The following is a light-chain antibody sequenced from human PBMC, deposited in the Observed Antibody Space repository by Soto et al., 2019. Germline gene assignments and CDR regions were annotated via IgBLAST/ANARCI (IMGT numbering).Light chain of an antibody. V-gene: IGKV1-5*01. J-gene: IGKJ2*01. CDR2: DAF. CDR1: QSISSW. Sequence: DIQMPQSPSTLSASVGDRVTITCRASQSISSWLAWYQQKPWKAPKLLISDAFSLESGVPSRFSGSGSGTEFTLTISSLQPDDFATYYCQQYNSYSTFGQGTKLEIK. CDR3: QQYNSYST.